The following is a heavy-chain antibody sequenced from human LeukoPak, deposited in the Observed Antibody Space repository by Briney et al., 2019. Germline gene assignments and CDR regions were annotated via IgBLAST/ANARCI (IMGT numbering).Heavy chain of an antibody. D-gene: IGHD1-26*01. V-gene: IGHV4-59*01. J-gene: IGHJ3*02. Sequence: SETLSLTCTVSGGSINSYYWSWIRQPPGKGLEWIGYIYYSGSTNYNPSLKSRVTISVDTSKNQFSLKLSSVAAADTAVYYCARDSPGSMGDALDIWGQRTVVPVSS. CDR3: ARDSPGSMGDALDI. CDR1: GGSINSYY. CDR2: IYYSGST.